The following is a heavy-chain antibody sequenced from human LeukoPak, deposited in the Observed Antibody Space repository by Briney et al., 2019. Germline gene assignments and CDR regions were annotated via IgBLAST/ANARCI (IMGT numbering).Heavy chain of an antibody. J-gene: IGHJ3*02. Sequence: QPGGSLRLSCVASGFTFSSYWMTWVRQAPGKGLEWVANIRGDGSKTYYVDSAKGRFTISRDNAKNSLYLQLDSLRADDTALYYCASDANYFDGYYYDVFDTWGQGTMVTVSP. V-gene: IGHV3-7*01. CDR2: IRGDGSKT. CDR1: GFTFSSYW. D-gene: IGHD5-24*01. CDR3: ASDANYFDGYYYDVFDT.